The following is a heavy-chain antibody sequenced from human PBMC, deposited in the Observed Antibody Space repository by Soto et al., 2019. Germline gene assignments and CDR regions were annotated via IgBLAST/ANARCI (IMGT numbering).Heavy chain of an antibody. CDR2: ISTYNGDT. Sequence: ASVKVSCKASGYTFSRSGISWVRQAPGQGLEWMGWISTYNGDTNYAQTFQGRFTMTTDTSTSTVHMEVRSLRSDDTAVYYSAREGVAPYYYYGMDVWGQGPPVTVSS. CDR3: AREGVAPYYYYGMDV. CDR1: GYTFSRSG. J-gene: IGHJ6*02. D-gene: IGHD5-12*01. V-gene: IGHV1-18*01.